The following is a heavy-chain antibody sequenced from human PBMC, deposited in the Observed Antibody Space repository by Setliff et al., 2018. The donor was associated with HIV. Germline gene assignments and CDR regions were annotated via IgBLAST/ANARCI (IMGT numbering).Heavy chain of an antibody. CDR2: IYHTGTT. Sequence: PSETLSLTCRVSGMSVSGYYWNWIRQSPGKGLEWIGYIYHTGTTSYNPSLKSRVTIQIDRSNNHFSLNLRSSTTADTAVYFCARDPELGAFDLWGQGTMVTVSS. CDR1: GMSVSGYY. V-gene: IGHV4-59*02. CDR3: ARDPELGAFDL. J-gene: IGHJ3*01. D-gene: IGHD1-26*01.